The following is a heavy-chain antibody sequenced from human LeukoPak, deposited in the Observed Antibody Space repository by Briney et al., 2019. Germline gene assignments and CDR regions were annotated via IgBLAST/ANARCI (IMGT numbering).Heavy chain of an antibody. CDR2: NYYSGST. CDR1: GGSISSYY. CDR3: ARQTLYWYFDL. Sequence: SETLSLTCTVSGGSISSYYWSWIRQPPGKGLEWIGYNYYSGSTNYNPSLKSRVTISVDTSKNQFSLKLSSVTAADTAVYYCARQTLYWYFDLWGRGTLVTVSS. J-gene: IGHJ2*01. V-gene: IGHV4-59*08.